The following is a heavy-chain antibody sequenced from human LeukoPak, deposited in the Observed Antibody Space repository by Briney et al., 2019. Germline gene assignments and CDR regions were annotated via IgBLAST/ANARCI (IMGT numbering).Heavy chain of an antibody. CDR3: ARGEVAQYFQH. CDR2: INGGNGGT. CDR1: RYTFTSYA. J-gene: IGHJ1*01. D-gene: IGHD1-26*01. V-gene: IGHV1-3*01. Sequence: GASVKVSCKASRYTFTSYAIHWVRQAPGQRLEWMGYINGGNGGTKYSQNFQGRVTITKDTAATTAYIELTSLRSEDTAVYYCARGEVAQYFQHWGQGTRVTVSS.